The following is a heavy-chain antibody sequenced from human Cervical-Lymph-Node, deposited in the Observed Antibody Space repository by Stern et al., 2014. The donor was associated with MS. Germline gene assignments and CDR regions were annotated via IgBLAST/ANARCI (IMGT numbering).Heavy chain of an antibody. Sequence: VHLVESGGGVVQPGRSLRLSCAASGFVFRRYALHWVRPAPGKGLAWVALISYDGRDKYYTDSVKGRFTVSRDNSNNTVDLEMNSLRLEDTAVYYCAKGGSGSYLDWGQGSLVTVSS. CDR3: AKGGSGSYLD. J-gene: IGHJ4*02. V-gene: IGHV3-30*04. CDR2: ISYDGRDK. D-gene: IGHD1-26*01. CDR1: GFVFRRYA.